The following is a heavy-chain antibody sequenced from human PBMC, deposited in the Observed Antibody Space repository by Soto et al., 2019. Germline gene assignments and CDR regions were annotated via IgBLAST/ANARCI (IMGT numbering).Heavy chain of an antibody. V-gene: IGHV4-59*01. CDR2: IYYSGST. Sequence: SETLSLTCTVSGGSISSYYWRWIRQPPGKGLEWIGYIYYSGSTNFNPSLKSRVTISVDTSKNQFSLKLSSVTAAVTAVYYCARSQPFRYFDWSRNWFDPWGQGTLVTVSS. D-gene: IGHD3-9*01. CDR3: ARSQPFRYFDWSRNWFDP. J-gene: IGHJ5*02. CDR1: GGSISSYY.